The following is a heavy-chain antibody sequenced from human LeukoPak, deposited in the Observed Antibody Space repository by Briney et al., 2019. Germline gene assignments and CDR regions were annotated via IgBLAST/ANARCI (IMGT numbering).Heavy chain of an antibody. J-gene: IGHJ5*02. CDR3: AEGTTA. Sequence: GGSLRLSCAASGFIFTNYWMNWVRQAPGKGLEWVANIKQDGSDKYYVDSVKGRFTISRDNAKNSLYLQMNSLRAEDTAVYYCAEGTTAWGQGTLVTVSS. CDR1: GFIFTNYW. D-gene: IGHD2/OR15-2a*01. CDR2: IKQDGSDK. V-gene: IGHV3-7*01.